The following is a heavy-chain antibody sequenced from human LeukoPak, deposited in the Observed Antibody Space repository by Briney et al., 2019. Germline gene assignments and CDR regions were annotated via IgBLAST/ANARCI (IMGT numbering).Heavy chain of an antibody. CDR3: VRERFHGSGAPKFDF. V-gene: IGHV3-48*04. D-gene: IGHD3-10*01. Sequence: GGSLRLSCAGSGFAFSDYSINWVRQAPGKGLEWVSYISSSSRTIYYADSVKGRFTISRDNAKNSLHLQVNSLRAEDTAVYYCVRERFHGSGAPKFDFWGQGTLVTVSS. CDR2: ISSSSRTI. CDR1: GFAFSDYS. J-gene: IGHJ4*02.